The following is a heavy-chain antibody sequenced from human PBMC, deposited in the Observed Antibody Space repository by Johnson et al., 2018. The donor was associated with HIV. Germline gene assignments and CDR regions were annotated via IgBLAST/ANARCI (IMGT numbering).Heavy chain of an antibody. CDR1: GFTFSDYY. CDR3: ARDKGSWFDDAFDI. V-gene: IGHV3-11*04. J-gene: IGHJ3*02. CDR2: ISSSGSTI. D-gene: IGHD6-13*01. Sequence: VQLVESGGGLVKPGGSLRLSCAASGFTFSDYYMNWIRQAPGKGLEWVSYISSSGSTIYYADSVKGRFTISRDNSKNTLYLQMNSLRAEDTAVYYCARDKGSWFDDAFDIWGRGTMVTVSS.